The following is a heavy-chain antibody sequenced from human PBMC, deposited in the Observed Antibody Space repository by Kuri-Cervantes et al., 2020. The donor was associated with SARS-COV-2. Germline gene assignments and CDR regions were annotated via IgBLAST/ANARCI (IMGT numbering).Heavy chain of an antibody. CDR3: ARALGSGYNWFDP. J-gene: IGHJ5*02. Sequence: SVKVSCKASGGTFSSYAISWVRQAPGQGLEWMGGIIPIFGTANYAQKFQGRVTITTDESTSTAYMELSRLRSDDTAVYYCARALGSGYNWFDPWGQGTLVTVSS. CDR1: GGTFSSYA. D-gene: IGHD3-10*01. CDR2: IIPIFGTA. V-gene: IGHV1-69*05.